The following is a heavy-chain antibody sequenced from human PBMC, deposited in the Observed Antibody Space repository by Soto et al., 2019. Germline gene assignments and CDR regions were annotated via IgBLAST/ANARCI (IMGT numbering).Heavy chain of an antibody. V-gene: IGHV1-2*04. Sequence: ASVKVSCKASGYTFTGYYMHWVRQAPGQGLEWMGWINPNSGGTNYAQKFQGWVTMTRDTSISTAYIELSSLRAEDTAVYYCARALAVRGVTVNWFDPWGHGTLVTVSS. CDR1: GYTFTGYY. J-gene: IGHJ5*02. D-gene: IGHD3-10*02. CDR3: ARALAVRGVTVNWFDP. CDR2: INPNSGGT.